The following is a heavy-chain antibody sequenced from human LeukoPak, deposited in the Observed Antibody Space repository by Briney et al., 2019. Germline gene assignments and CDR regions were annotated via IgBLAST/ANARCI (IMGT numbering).Heavy chain of an antibody. CDR3: ARVVRQWLAPYAFDI. CDR2: INHSGSA. CDR1: GGSFSGYY. Sequence: PSETLSLTCAVYGGSFSGYYWSWIRQPPGKGLEGIGEINHSGSANYNPSLKSRVTISVDTSKNQFSLKLSSLTAADTAVYYCARVVRQWLAPYAFDIWGQGTMVTVSS. D-gene: IGHD6-19*01. J-gene: IGHJ3*02. V-gene: IGHV4-34*01.